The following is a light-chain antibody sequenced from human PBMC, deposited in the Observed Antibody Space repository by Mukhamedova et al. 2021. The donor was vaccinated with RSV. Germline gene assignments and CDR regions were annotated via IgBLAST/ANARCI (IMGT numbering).Light chain of an antibody. CDR2: GAS. CDR3: QQYHHWPPIT. J-gene: IGKJ5*01. V-gene: IGKV3-15*01. Sequence: APRLLIYGASARATGVPDTFSGSGFGTDFTLTIGRLQSDDSAVYYCQQYHHWPPITFGQG.